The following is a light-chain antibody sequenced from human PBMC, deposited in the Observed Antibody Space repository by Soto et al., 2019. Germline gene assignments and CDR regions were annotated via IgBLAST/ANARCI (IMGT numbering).Light chain of an antibody. Sequence: QSALTKPPSTSGTPGQRVTISCSGDSSNIAKNYVYSYQQVPGMAPKLLIYSDNPRPSGVPYRFSGSKSGTSASLAIRGLRSEDEVDYYCAAWDDRLSGYGFGGRPKV. V-gene: IGLV1-47*02. J-gene: IGLJ1*01. CDR1: SSNIAKNY. CDR3: AAWDDRLSGYG. CDR2: SDN.